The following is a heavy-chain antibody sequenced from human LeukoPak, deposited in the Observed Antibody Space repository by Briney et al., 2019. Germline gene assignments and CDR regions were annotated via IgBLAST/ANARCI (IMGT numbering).Heavy chain of an antibody. D-gene: IGHD6-13*01. J-gene: IGHJ4*02. V-gene: IGHV1-69*04. Sequence: ASVKVSCKASGGTFSSYAISWVRQAPGQGLEWMGRIIPILGIANYAQKFQGRVTITADKSTSTAYMELSSLRSEDTAVYYCARDKAAAGGGSFDYWGQGTLVTVSS. CDR2: IIPILGIA. CDR3: ARDKAAAGGGSFDY. CDR1: GGTFSSYA.